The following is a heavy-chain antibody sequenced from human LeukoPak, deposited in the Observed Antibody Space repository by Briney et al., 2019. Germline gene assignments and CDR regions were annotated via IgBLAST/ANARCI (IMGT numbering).Heavy chain of an antibody. V-gene: IGHV5-51*01. Sequence: GASLKIFCKGSGYSFTSYWFGWVRQLPGKGLEWMGIIYPGDCDTRYSPSFQGQVTISADKSISTAYLQWSRLKASDTAMYYCARLQYQRSSCAFDIWGQGTMVTVSS. CDR2: IYPGDCDT. CDR1: GYSFTSYW. CDR3: ARLQYQRSSCAFDI. D-gene: IGHD2-2*01. J-gene: IGHJ3*02.